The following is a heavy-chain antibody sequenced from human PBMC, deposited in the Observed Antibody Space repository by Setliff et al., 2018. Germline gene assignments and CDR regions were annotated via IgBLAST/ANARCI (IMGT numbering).Heavy chain of an antibody. Sequence: GGSLRLSCAASGFTFSTYSMHWVRQVPGKGLVWVARISNDGTRTNYADSVKGRFTISRDNSKNTLYLQMNSLRPEDTAVYYCARTCSGSGCYAGLESWGQGTPVTVSS. V-gene: IGHV3-74*01. CDR3: ARTCSGSGCYAGLES. J-gene: IGHJ4*02. CDR2: ISNDGTRT. D-gene: IGHD2-15*01. CDR1: GFTFSTYS.